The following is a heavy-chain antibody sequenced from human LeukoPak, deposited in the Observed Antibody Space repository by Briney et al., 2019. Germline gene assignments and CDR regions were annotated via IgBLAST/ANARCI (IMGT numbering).Heavy chain of an antibody. CDR2: ISTSSDYI. CDR1: GFTFNTYA. CDR3: ARGLYVVDY. Sequence: GGSLRLSCAATGFTFNTYAMSWVRQAPGKGLEWVSAISTSSDYIYYADSVKGRFTISRDNAKNSLYLQMNSLRAEDTAVYYCARGLYVVDYWGQGTLVTVSS. D-gene: IGHD2-8*01. V-gene: IGHV3-21*01. J-gene: IGHJ4*02.